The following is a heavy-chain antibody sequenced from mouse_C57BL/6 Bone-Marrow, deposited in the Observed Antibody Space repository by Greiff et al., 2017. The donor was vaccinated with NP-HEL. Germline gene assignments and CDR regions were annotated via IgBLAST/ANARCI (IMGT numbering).Heavy chain of an antibody. J-gene: IGHJ4*01. CDR3: TGYYRAYYAMDY. CDR1: GFTFSNYW. V-gene: IGHV6-3*01. Sequence: EVKLQESGGGLVQPGGSMKLSCVASGFTFSNYWMNWVRQSPEKGLEWVAQIRLKSDNYATHYAESVKGRFTISRDDSKSSVYLQMNNLRAEDTGIYYCTGYYRAYYAMDYWGQGTSVTVSS. D-gene: IGHD2-14*01. CDR2: IRLKSDNYAT.